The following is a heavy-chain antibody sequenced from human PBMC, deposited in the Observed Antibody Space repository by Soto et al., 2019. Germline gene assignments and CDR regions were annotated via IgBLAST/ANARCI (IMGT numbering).Heavy chain of an antibody. V-gene: IGHV3-73*01. D-gene: IGHD4-17*01. J-gene: IGHJ4*02. CDR2: IRSKANNYAT. CDR3: TRGYGDYVRDY. Sequence: EVQLVESGGGLVQPGESLKLSCAVSGFTFSGSAMHWVRQASGKGLEWVGRIRSKANNYATAYAASIKGTFTISRDDTKNTACLQINSLNSEDTAVYYCTRGYGDYVRDYCGQGTLVTVSS. CDR1: GFTFSGSA.